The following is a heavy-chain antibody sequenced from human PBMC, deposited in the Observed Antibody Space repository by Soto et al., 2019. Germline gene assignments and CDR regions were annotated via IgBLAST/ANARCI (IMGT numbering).Heavy chain of an antibody. J-gene: IGHJ6*02. CDR2: INPSGGST. CDR3: ARPDTCSGGSCYFTKQYYYYGMDV. V-gene: IGHV1-46*01. Sequence: ASVKVSCXASGYTFTSYYMHWVRQAPGQGLEWMGIINPSGGSTSYAQKFQGRVTMTRDTSTSTVYMELSSLRSEDTAVYYCARPDTCSGGSCYFTKQYYYYGMDVWGQGTTVTVSS. CDR1: GYTFTSYY. D-gene: IGHD2-15*01.